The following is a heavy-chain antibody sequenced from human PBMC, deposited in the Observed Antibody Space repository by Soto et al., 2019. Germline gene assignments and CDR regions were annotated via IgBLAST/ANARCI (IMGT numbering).Heavy chain of an antibody. CDR2: INSDGSIT. J-gene: IGHJ4*02. CDR1: GFTFSSNW. Sequence: GGSLRLSCAASGFTFSSNWMHWVRQAPGKGLVWVSRINSDGSITSYADSVKGQFTISRDNAKNTLYLQMNSLRAEDTAVYYCARGSSSWYVSFDYWGQGTLVTVSS. V-gene: IGHV3-74*01. D-gene: IGHD6-13*01. CDR3: ARGSSSWYVSFDY.